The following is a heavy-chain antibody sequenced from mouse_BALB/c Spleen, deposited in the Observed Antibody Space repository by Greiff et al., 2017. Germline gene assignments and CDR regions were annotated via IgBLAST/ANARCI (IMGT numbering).Heavy chain of an antibody. D-gene: IGHD2-4*01. J-gene: IGHJ4*01. V-gene: IGHV1S56*01. CDR2: IYPGNVNT. CDR3: ATSTMITSYAMDY. CDR1: GYTFTSYY. Sequence: QVQLQQSGPELVKPGASVRISCKASGYTFTSYYIHWVKQRPGQGLEWIGWIYPGNVNTKYNEKFKGKATLTADKSSSTAYMQLSSLTSEDSAVYFCATSTMITSYAMDYWGQGTSVTVSS.